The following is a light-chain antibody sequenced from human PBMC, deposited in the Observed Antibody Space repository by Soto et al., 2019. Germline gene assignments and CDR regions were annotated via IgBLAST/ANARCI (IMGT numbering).Light chain of an antibody. V-gene: IGLV2-18*02. Sequence: QSALTQPPSVSGSPGQSVTISCTATTTDIDNYDSVSWYQQAPGTAPKLIIYDVNNRPSGAPDRFSGSTSGNTASLTISGLQAEDGTDYFCQSYESSLSGYVFGTGTKVTVL. CDR2: DVN. CDR1: TTDIDNYDS. J-gene: IGLJ1*01. CDR3: QSYESSLSGYV.